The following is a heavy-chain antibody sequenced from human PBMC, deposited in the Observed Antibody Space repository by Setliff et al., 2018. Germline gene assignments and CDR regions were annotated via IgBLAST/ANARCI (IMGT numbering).Heavy chain of an antibody. CDR2: ITSATGKT. CDR1: GYTFNDYG. Sequence: ASVKVSCKTSGYTFNDYGITWVRQVPGQGLEWMGWITSATGKTYSAEKFQDRVTLTTDTSTSTAYLELRSLGSDDTAVYYCSRLVRFCTKTACQRLSGGEFWGQGTLVTVAS. CDR3: SRLVRFCTKTACQRLSGGEF. D-gene: IGHD3-3*01. J-gene: IGHJ4*02. V-gene: IGHV1-18*01.